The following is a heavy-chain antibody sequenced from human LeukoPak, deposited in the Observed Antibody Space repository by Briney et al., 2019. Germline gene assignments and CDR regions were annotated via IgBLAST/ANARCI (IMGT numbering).Heavy chain of an antibody. D-gene: IGHD6-13*01. V-gene: IGHV4-4*09. J-gene: IGHJ5*02. CDR1: GGSISSYY. CDR3: ARHGRAAGKGWFDP. Sequence: PETLSLTCTVSGGSISSYYWSWIRQPPGKGLEWIGYIYTSGSTNYHPSLKTRVTISVETSKTPFALKLSSVTGADTAVYYCARHGRAAGKGWFDPWGQGTLVTVSS. CDR2: IYTSGST.